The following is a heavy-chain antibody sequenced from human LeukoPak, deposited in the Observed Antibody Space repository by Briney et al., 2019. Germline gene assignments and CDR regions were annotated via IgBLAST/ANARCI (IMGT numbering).Heavy chain of an antibody. CDR3: ASAEPIAVAGKNWFDP. Sequence: ASVKVSCKASGYTFTGYYMHWVRQAPGQGLEWMGWINPNSGGTNYAQKFQGRVTMTRDTSISTAYMELSRLRSDDTAVYYCASAEPIAVAGKNWFDPWGQGTLVTVSS. D-gene: IGHD6-19*01. J-gene: IGHJ5*02. V-gene: IGHV1-2*02. CDR2: INPNSGGT. CDR1: GYTFTGYY.